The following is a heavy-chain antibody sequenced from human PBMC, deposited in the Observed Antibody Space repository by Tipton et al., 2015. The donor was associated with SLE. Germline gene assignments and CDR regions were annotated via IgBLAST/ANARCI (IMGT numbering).Heavy chain of an antibody. J-gene: IGHJ6*03. V-gene: IGHV3-30*04. CDR3: ARDGGPAAIAPYYYYMDV. D-gene: IGHD2-2*02. Sequence: SLRLSCAASGFTFSSYAMHWVRQAPGKGLEWVAVISYDGSNKYYADSVKGRLTISRDNSKNTLYLQMNSLRAEDTAVYYCARDGGPAAIAPYYYYMDVWGKGTTVTVSS. CDR2: ISYDGSNK. CDR1: GFTFSSYA.